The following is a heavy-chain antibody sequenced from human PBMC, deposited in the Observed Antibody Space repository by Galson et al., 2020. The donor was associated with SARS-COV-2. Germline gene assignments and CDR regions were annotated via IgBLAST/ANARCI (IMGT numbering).Heavy chain of an antibody. CDR2: SNWDDDK. CDR1: GFSLTTHGVG. D-gene: IGHD2-2*03. CDR3: TQRRPWIGDGSRFDP. Sequence: SGPTLVKPTQTRTLTCTFSGFSLTTHGVGVAWIRQPPGKSLELLALSNWDDDKRYSPSLKNRLTITKDSTKNQVVLTMTNMDPVDTGTYFCTQRRPWIGDGSRFDPWGQGTLVTVSS. V-gene: IGHV2-5*02. J-gene: IGHJ5*02.